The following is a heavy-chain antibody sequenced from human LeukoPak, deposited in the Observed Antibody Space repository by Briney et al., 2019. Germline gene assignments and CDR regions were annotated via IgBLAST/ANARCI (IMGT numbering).Heavy chain of an antibody. D-gene: IGHD3-10*01. V-gene: IGHV4-59*08. J-gene: IGHJ4*02. Sequence: SETLSLTCTVSGGSISSYYWSWIRQPPGKGLEWLGYIYYSGSTNYNPSLKSRVTISVDTSKNQFSLKLSSVTAADTAVYYCARHRFTAGSGNDYWGQGTLVTVSS. CDR1: GGSISSYY. CDR2: IYYSGST. CDR3: ARHRFTAGSGNDY.